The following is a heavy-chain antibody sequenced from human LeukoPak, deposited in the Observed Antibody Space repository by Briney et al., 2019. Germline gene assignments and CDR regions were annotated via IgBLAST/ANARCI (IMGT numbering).Heavy chain of an antibody. V-gene: IGHV3-21*01. CDR3: ARDPAAVAGTVATDAFDI. D-gene: IGHD6-19*01. Sequence: GGSLRLSCAASGFTFSSYSMNWVRQAPGKGLEWVSSISSSSSYIYYADSVKGRFTISRDNAKNSLYLQMNSLRAEDTAVYYCARDPAAVAGTVATDAFDIWGQGTMVTVSS. J-gene: IGHJ3*02. CDR1: GFTFSSYS. CDR2: ISSSSSYI.